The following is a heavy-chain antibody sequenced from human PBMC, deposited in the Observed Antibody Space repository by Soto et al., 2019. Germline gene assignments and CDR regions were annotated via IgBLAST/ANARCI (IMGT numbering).Heavy chain of an antibody. D-gene: IGHD3-22*01. V-gene: IGHV4-31*03. CDR1: GGSISSGGYY. Sequence: QVQLQESGPGLVKPSQTLSLTCTVSGGSISSGGYYWSWIRQHPGKVLECIGYIYYSGSTYYNPSVTSRVTISVDTSKIQFSLKLSSVTAADTAVYYCARDTNYDSSCPVDYWGQGTLVTVSS. CDR3: ARDTNYDSSCPVDY. CDR2: IYYSGST. J-gene: IGHJ4*02.